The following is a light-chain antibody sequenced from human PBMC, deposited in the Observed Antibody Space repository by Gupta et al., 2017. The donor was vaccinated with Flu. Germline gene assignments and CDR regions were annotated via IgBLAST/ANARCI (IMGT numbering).Light chain of an antibody. V-gene: IGLV2-14*01. J-gene: IGLJ2*01. CDR2: EVS. CDR3: TSRTSSTALVV. Sequence: QSALTQPASVSGSPGQSLTISCTGTSSDVGTYNYVSWYQQHPGKAPKLMIYEVSNRPSGVSNRFSASKSGNTATLTISGLQAEDEADYYCTSRTSSTALVVFGGGTKLTVL. CDR1: SSDVGTYNY.